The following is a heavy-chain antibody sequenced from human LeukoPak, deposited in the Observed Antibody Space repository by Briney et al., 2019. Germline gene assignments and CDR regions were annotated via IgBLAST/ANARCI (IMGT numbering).Heavy chain of an antibody. CDR3: ARSRYDDFWSGYSGYGMDV. D-gene: IGHD3-3*01. CDR2: MNPNSGNT. CDR1: GYTFTSYD. Sequence: ASVKVSCKASGYTFTSYDINWVRQATGQGLEWMGWMNPNSGNTGYAQKFQGRVTMTRNTSISTAYMELSSLRSEDTAVYYCARSRYDDFWSGYSGYGMDVWGQGPRSPSP. V-gene: IGHV1-8*01. J-gene: IGHJ6*02.